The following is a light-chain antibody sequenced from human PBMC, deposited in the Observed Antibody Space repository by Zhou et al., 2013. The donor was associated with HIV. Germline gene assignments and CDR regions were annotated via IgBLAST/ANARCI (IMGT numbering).Light chain of an antibody. J-gene: IGKJ1*01. V-gene: IGKV3-20*01. Sequence: EIVLTQSPGTLSLSPGERATLSCRASQSVGSRCLAWYQQKPGQAPRLLIYGASTRATGIPDRFSGGGSGTDFTLIISRLEPEDFAVYYCQQYKTFPGTFGQGTRVEIK. CDR1: QSVGSRC. CDR2: GAS. CDR3: QQYKTFPGT.